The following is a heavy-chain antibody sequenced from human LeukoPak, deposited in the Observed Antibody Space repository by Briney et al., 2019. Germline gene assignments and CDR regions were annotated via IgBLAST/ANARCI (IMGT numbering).Heavy chain of an antibody. V-gene: IGHV3-23*01. CDR3: ATQRDYWFGELLNFDY. Sequence: GGSLRLSCAASGFTLSSYAMSWVRQAPGKGLEWVSAISGSGGSTYYADSVKGRFTISRDNSKNPLYLQMNGLRAEDTAVYYCATQRDYWFGELLNFDYWGQGTLVTVSS. CDR1: GFTLSSYA. CDR2: ISGSGGST. J-gene: IGHJ4*02. D-gene: IGHD3-10*01.